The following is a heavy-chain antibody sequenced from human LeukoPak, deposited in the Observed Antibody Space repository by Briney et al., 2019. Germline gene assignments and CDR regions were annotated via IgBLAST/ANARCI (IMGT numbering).Heavy chain of an antibody. CDR3: VRGWGSNVYASAFDV. Sequence: GGSLRLSCAASGFTFSSNWMSWVRQAPGKGLEWVAVIKQDGTEKYYVDSVKGRFTISRDNAKNSLYLQMNDLRAEDTAVYFCVRGWGSNVYASAFDVWGQGTMVTVSS. V-gene: IGHV3-7*01. J-gene: IGHJ3*01. CDR1: GFTFSSNW. D-gene: IGHD3-16*01. CDR2: IKQDGTEK.